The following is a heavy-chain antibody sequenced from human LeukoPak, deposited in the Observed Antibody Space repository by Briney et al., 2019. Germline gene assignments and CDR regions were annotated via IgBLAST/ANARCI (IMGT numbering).Heavy chain of an antibody. CDR2: ISYDGSNK. CDR3: ARDSEWELLSTHFDY. V-gene: IGHV3-30*03. CDR1: GFTFSSYG. D-gene: IGHD1-26*01. J-gene: IGHJ4*02. Sequence: GGSLRLSCAASGFTFSSYGMHWVRQAPGKGLEWVAVISYDGSNKYYADSVKGRFTISRDNAKNSLYLQMNSLRAEDTAVYYCARDSEWELLSTHFDYWGQGTLVTVSS.